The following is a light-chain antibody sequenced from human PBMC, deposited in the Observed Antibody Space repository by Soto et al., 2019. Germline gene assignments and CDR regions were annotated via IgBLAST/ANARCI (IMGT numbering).Light chain of an antibody. CDR3: QQYNYWPT. CDR1: QSVSSN. V-gene: IGKV3-15*01. CDR2: DAS. Sequence: EIVMTQSPATLSVSPGERATLSCRASQSVSSNLAWYQQKPGQAPRLLIHDASTRATGIPARFSGSGSGTEFTLTISSLQSEYFAVYYCQQYNYWPTFGQGTKVEIK. J-gene: IGKJ1*01.